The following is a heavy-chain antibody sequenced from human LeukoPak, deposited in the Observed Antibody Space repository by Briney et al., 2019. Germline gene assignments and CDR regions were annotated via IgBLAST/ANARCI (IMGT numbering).Heavy chain of an antibody. J-gene: IGHJ4*02. CDR1: GGTFSSYA. Sequence: SVKVSCKASGGTFSSYAISWVRQAPGQGLEWMGRIIPILGIANYAQKFQGRVTITADKSTSTAYMELSSLRSEDTAVYYCARGLGDYYDTSDYYYAVPAHWGQGTLVTVSS. CDR2: IIPILGIA. V-gene: IGHV1-69*04. CDR3: ARGLGDYYDTSDYYYAVPAH. D-gene: IGHD3-22*01.